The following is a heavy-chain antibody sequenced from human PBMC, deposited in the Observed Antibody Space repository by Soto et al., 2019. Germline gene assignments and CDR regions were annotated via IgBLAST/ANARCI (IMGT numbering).Heavy chain of an antibody. V-gene: IGHV3-33*01. CDR1: GFTFSSYG. J-gene: IGHJ6*03. CDR3: VRDQGFGSGSPKHPYYYYYYMDV. CDR2: IWYDGSNK. D-gene: IGHD3-10*01. Sequence: QVQLVESGGGVVQPGRSLRLSCAASGFTFSSYGMHWVRQAPGKGLEWVAIIWYDGSNKYYADSVKGRFTISRDNSKNTLYLQMNSLRAEDTAVYYCVRDQGFGSGSPKHPYYYYYYMDVWGKGTTVTVSS.